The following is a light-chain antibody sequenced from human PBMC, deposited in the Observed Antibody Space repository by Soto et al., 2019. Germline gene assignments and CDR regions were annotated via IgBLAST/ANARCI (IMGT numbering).Light chain of an antibody. CDR1: QSITNNY. J-gene: IGKJ5*01. Sequence: IVLTPSSCTLSLYPRERATLSCRASQSITNNYLAWYQQKPGRAHRLLIYGASSRATGIPDRFSGSGSGTDFTLTISRLEPGDLAVYYCHQRNKFGQGTRLEIK. CDR2: GAS. CDR3: HQRNK. V-gene: IGKV3D-20*02.